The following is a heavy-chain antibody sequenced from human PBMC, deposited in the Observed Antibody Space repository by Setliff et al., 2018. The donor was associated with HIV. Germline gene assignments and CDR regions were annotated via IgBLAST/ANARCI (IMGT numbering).Heavy chain of an antibody. D-gene: IGHD3-9*01. V-gene: IGHV3-7*01. CDR1: GFTFSSYW. Sequence: PGGSLRLSCAASGFTFSSYWMSWVRQAPGKGLEWVANIKYDGSEKYYVGSVKGRFTISRDNAKNSLYLQMNSLRAEDTAVYYCAREPHEVRYFDWLLYPAYYYYGMDVWGQGTTVTVS. J-gene: IGHJ6*02. CDR2: IKYDGSEK. CDR3: AREPHEVRYFDWLLYPAYYYYGMDV.